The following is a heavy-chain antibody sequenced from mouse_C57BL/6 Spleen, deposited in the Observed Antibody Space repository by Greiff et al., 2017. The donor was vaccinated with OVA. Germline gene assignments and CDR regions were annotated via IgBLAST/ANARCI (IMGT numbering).Heavy chain of an antibody. J-gene: IGHJ4*01. CDR1: GYTFTSYW. Sequence: QVQLQQPGAELVKPGASVKLSCKASGYTFTSYWMHWVKQRPGQGLEWIGMIHPNSGSTNYNEKFKSKATLTVDTSSSTAYMQLSSLTSEDSAVYYCARRESSYDDMDDWGQGTSVTVSS. CDR3: ARRESSYDDMDD. D-gene: IGHD1-1*01. CDR2: IHPNSGST. V-gene: IGHV1-64*01.